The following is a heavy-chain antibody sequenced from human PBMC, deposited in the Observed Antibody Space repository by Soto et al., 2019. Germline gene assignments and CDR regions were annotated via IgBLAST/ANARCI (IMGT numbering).Heavy chain of an antibody. Sequence: LRLSCAASGFTFSNYKMNWVRQAPGKGLEWVSYISSSGNTIHYAVSVKGRFTISRDNAKKSLYLQMNSLRAEDTAVYYCARDEYGGAYDYWGHGTLVTVSS. CDR2: ISSSGNTI. J-gene: IGHJ4*01. V-gene: IGHV3-48*03. D-gene: IGHD4-17*01. CDR3: ARDEYGGAYDY. CDR1: GFTFSNYK.